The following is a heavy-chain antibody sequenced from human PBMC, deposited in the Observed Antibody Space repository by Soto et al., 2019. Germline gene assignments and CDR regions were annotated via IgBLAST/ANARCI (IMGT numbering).Heavy chain of an antibody. Sequence: PGGSLRLSCAASGFTFSDYYMSWVRQAPGKGLECVSYISSSSSYTNYADSVKGRFTISRDNAKNSLYLQMNSLRAEDTAVYYCARLERSSTRCYDYWDQGXLLTVSS. CDR3: ARLERSSTRCYDY. V-gene: IGHV3-11*06. CDR1: GFTFSDYY. J-gene: IGHJ4*02. CDR2: ISSSSSYT. D-gene: IGHD2-2*01.